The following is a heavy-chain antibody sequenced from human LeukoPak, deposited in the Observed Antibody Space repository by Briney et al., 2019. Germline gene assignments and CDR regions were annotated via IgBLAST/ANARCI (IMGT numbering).Heavy chain of an antibody. D-gene: IGHD1-26*01. J-gene: IGHJ4*02. CDR2: ISSSSSTI. CDR3: AREQSGSYLTFGFDY. V-gene: IGHV3-48*02. CDR1: GFTFSSYS. Sequence: GGSLRPSCAASGFTFSSYSMNWVRQAPGKGLEWVSYISSSSSTIYYADSVKGRFTISRDNAKNSLYLQMNSLRDEDTAVYYCAREQSGSYLTFGFDYWGQGTLVTVSS.